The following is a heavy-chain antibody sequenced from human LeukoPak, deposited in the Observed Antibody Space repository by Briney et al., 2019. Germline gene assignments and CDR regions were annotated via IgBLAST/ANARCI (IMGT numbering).Heavy chain of an antibody. D-gene: IGHD4-17*01. J-gene: IGHJ4*02. CDR1: GFTFSSYG. V-gene: IGHV3-30*18. Sequence: GRSLRLSCAASGFTFSSYGMHWVRQAPGKGPEWVAVISYDGSNKYYADSVKGRFTISRDNSKNTLYLQMNSLRAEDTAVYYCAKPQTRPTDYFDYWGQGTLVTVSS. CDR3: AKPQTRPTDYFDY. CDR2: ISYDGSNK.